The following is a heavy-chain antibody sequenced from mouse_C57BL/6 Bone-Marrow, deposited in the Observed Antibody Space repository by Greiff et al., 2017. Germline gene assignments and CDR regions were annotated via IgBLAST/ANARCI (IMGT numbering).Heavy chain of an antibody. CDR3: ARDGWWYFDV. Sequence: EVKLEESGGGLVKPGGSLKLSCAASGFTFSSYAMSWVRQTPEKRLEWVATISDGGSYTYYPDNVKGRFTISRDNAKNNLYLQMSHLKSEDTAMYYCARDGWWYFDVWGTGTTVTVSS. CDR2: ISDGGSYT. D-gene: IGHD2-3*01. V-gene: IGHV5-4*01. CDR1: GFTFSSYA. J-gene: IGHJ1*03.